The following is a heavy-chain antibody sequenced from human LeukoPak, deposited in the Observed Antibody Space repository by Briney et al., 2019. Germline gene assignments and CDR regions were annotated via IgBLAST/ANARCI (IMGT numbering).Heavy chain of an antibody. CDR1: GYTFTGYY. V-gene: IGHV1-2*06. Sequence: ASVKVSCKASGYTFTGYYMHWVRQAPGQGLEWMGLINPNSGGTNYAQKFQGRVTMTRDTSISTAYIELSRLRSDDTAVYYCAREFRRIAAAGDRIDYWGQGTLVTVSS. CDR2: INPNSGGT. CDR3: AREFRRIAAAGDRIDY. D-gene: IGHD6-13*01. J-gene: IGHJ4*02.